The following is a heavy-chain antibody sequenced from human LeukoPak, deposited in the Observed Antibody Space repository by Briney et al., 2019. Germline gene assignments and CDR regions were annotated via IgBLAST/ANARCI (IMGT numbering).Heavy chain of an antibody. D-gene: IGHD6-19*01. CDR2: IYYSGST. CDR1: GVSISSYY. Sequence: SETLSLTCTASGVSISSYYWSWIRQPPGKGLEWIGYIYYSGSTNYNPSLKSRVTISVDTSKNQFSLKLSSVTAADTAVYYCARGGWDYYYYGMDVWGQGTTVTVSS. J-gene: IGHJ6*02. V-gene: IGHV4-59*01. CDR3: ARGGWDYYYYGMDV.